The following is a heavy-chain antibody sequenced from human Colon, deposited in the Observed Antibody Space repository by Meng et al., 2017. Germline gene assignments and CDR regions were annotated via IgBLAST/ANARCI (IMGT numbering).Heavy chain of an antibody. Sequence: QGELQQSGTGLVKPSRTLSPTCAISRDSVSSNTAAWNWIRQSPSRGLEWLGRTYYRSKWYNEYAVSVESRMTFNADTSKNQVSLQVNSVTPEDTAVYYCARDHGYSYGLPLDYWGQGILVTVSS. CDR2: TYYRSKWYN. CDR1: RDSVSSNTAA. J-gene: IGHJ4*02. CDR3: ARDHGYSYGLPLDY. V-gene: IGHV6-1*01. D-gene: IGHD5-18*01.